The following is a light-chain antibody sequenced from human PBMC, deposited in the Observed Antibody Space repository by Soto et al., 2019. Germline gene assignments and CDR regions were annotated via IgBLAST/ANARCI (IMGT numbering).Light chain of an antibody. CDR2: GNT. CDR3: QSYDTRLSGYV. V-gene: IGLV1-40*01. Sequence: QSVLTQPPSVSGAPGPRVTLSCTGSSSNIGAGYDVHWYQHLPGTAPQLLIYGNTNRPSRVPDRFSGSRSGTTASLAITGLRPDDEAEYYCQSYDTRLSGYVFATGTKLTVL. J-gene: IGLJ1*01. CDR1: SSNIGAGYD.